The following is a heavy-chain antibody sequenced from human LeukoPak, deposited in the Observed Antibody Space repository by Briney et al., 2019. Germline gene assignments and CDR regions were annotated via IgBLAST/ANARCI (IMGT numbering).Heavy chain of an antibody. CDR3: ARGCTTSSCYDY. D-gene: IGHD2-2*01. Sequence: GGSLRLSCAASGSTFSSYGMSWVRQAPGKGLEWVSAISGSGGSTYYADSVKGRFTISRDNAKNSLYLQMNSLRAEDTAVYYCARGCTTSSCYDYWGQGTLVTVSS. J-gene: IGHJ4*02. CDR2: ISGSGGST. V-gene: IGHV3-23*01. CDR1: GSTFSSYG.